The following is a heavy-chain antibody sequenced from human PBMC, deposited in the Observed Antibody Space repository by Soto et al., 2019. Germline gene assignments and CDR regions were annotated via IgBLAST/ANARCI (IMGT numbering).Heavy chain of an antibody. Sequence: GGSLRLSCAASGFTFSSYAMSWVRQAPGKGLEWVSAISGSGGSTYYADSVKGRFTISRDNSKNTLYLQMNSLRAEDTAVYYCAKDISDSGSYGHNWFDPWGQGTLVTVSS. CDR2: ISGSGGST. CDR1: GFTFSSYA. J-gene: IGHJ5*02. CDR3: AKDISDSGSYGHNWFDP. V-gene: IGHV3-23*01. D-gene: IGHD1-26*01.